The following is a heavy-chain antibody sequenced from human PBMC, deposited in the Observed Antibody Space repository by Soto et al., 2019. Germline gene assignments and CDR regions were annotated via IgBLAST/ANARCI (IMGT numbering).Heavy chain of an antibody. V-gene: IGHV1-46*01. J-gene: IGHJ4*02. D-gene: IGHD6-13*01. Sequence: ASVKVSCKASGYTFTRYYVHWVLQAPGQGLEWMGIINPSDGSTGYAQKFQGRVTMTRDTSTSTVYMELSSLRSEDTGVFYCATQRGGTAVAVDHWGERTLVTVSS. CDR1: GYTFTRYY. CDR2: INPSDGST. CDR3: ATQRGGTAVAVDH.